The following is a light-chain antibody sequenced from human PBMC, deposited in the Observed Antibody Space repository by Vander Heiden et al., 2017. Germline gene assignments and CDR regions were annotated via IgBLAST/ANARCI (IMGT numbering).Light chain of an antibody. V-gene: IGKV1-39*01. CDR2: AAS. J-gene: IGKJ2*01. CDR3: QQSYSTPPEYT. Sequence: DIQMTQSPSSLSASVGDRVTITCRASQSISSYLNWYQQKPGKAPKLLIYAASSLQSGVPSRFSGSGSGTDFTLTISSLQPEDFATYYCQQSYSTPPEYTFPQGTKLEIK. CDR1: QSISSY.